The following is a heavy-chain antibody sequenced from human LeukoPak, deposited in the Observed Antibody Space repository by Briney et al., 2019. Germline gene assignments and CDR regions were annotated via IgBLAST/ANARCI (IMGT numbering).Heavy chain of an antibody. CDR2: IIPIFGTA. CDR1: GGTFSSYA. D-gene: IGHD5-24*01. Sequence: GASVKVSRKASGGTFSSYAISWVRQAPGQGLEWMGGIIPIFGTANYAQKFQGRVTITADKSTSTAYMELSSLRSEDTAVYYCARSGMATINLFDYWGQGTLVTVSS. CDR3: ARSGMATINLFDY. J-gene: IGHJ4*02. V-gene: IGHV1-69*06.